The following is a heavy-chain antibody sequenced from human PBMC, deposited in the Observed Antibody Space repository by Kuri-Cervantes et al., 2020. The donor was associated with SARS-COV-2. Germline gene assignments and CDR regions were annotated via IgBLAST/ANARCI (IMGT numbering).Heavy chain of an antibody. D-gene: IGHD2-2*01. CDR3: ARLPGDIVVVPAAMDYYGMDV. Sequence: SQTLSLTCAVYGGSFSGYYWSWIRQPPGKGLEWIGEINHSGSTNYNPSLKSRVTISVDTSKNQFSLKLSSVTAADTAVYYCARLPGDIVVVPAAMDYYGMDVWGQGTTVTVSS. CDR2: INHSGST. CDR1: GGSFSGYY. V-gene: IGHV4-34*01. J-gene: IGHJ6*02.